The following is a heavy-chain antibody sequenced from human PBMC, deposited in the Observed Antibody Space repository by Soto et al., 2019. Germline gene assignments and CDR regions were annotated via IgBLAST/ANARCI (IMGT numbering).Heavy chain of an antibody. CDR3: ARMRDGMEV. CDR2: ISYSGST. J-gene: IGHJ6*02. V-gene: IGHV4-59*01. CDR1: GGSISSYY. Sequence: QVQLQESGPGLVKPSETLSLTCTVSGGSISSYYWSWIRQPPGQGLEWIGYISYSGSTNNNPSLKSRVTSSLGTSKNHFSLRLSSVTAADSAVYYCARMRDGMEVWGQGTTVTVS.